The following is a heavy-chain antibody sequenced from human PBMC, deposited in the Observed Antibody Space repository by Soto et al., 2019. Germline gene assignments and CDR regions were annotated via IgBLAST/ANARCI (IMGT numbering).Heavy chain of an antibody. CDR2: ISAYNGKT. CDR3: AREMEVVVVVAASYYYYGMDV. V-gene: IGHV1-18*01. Sequence: ASVKVSCKASGGTFSSYGISWVRQAPGQGLEWMGWISAYNGKTNYAQKLQGRVTMTTDTSTSTAYMELRSLRSDDTAVYYCAREMEVVVVVAASYYYYGMDVWGQGTTVTVSS. J-gene: IGHJ6*02. CDR1: GGTFSSYG. D-gene: IGHD2-15*01.